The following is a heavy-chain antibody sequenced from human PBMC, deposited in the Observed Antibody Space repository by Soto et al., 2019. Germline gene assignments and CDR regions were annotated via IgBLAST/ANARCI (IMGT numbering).Heavy chain of an antibody. Sequence: GGSLRLSWAASGFSITNAWMNWVRQAPGKGLEWVGRIKSRTDGETTDYVAPVKGRFFISRDDSKNTLYLQMNSLKTEDTAVYYCTTGTGTVADWGQGTLVTVSS. D-gene: IGHD1-7*01. J-gene: IGHJ4*02. CDR3: TTGTGTVAD. V-gene: IGHV3-15*07. CDR1: GFSITNAW. CDR2: IKSRTDGETT.